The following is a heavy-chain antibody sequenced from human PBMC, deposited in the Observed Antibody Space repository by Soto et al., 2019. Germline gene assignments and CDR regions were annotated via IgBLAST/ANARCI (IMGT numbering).Heavy chain of an antibody. D-gene: IGHD1-7*01. V-gene: IGHV4-59*13. CDR3: ATSSELYYYYYMDV. J-gene: IGHJ6*03. CDR2: IYYSGST. CDR1: GGSISSYY. Sequence: SETLSLTCTVSGGSISSYYWSWIRQPPGKGLEWIGYIYYSGSTNYNPSLKSRVTISVDTSKNQFSLKLSSVTAADTAVYYCATSSELYYYYYMDVWGKGTTVTVSS.